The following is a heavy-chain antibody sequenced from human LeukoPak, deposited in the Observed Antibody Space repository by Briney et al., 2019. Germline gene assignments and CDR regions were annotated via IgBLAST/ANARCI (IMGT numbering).Heavy chain of an antibody. D-gene: IGHD6-13*01. CDR3: ARDKNPGIAAD. CDR1: GFTFSSYA. Sequence: GGSLRLSCAASGFTFSSYAMSWVRQAPGKGLEWVSAISGSGGSTYYADSVKGRFTISRDNSKKTLYLQMNSLRAEDTAVYYCARDKNPGIAADWGQGTLVTVSS. CDR2: ISGSGGST. J-gene: IGHJ4*02. V-gene: IGHV3-23*01.